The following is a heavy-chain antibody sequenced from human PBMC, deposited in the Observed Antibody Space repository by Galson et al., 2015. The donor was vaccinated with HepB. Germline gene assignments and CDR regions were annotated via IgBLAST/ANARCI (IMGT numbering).Heavy chain of an antibody. V-gene: IGHV3-48*02. CDR1: GFTFSIHA. CDR2: ISTSSTI. J-gene: IGHJ4*02. D-gene: IGHD4-23*01. Sequence: SLRLSCAASGFTFSIHAMRWVRQAPGKGLECVSYISTSSTIHYADSVKGRLTITRDNDTNSLYLQMNSMRDEDTAVYYCLRSRWGSLWGQGTQVTVSS. CDR3: LRSRWGSL.